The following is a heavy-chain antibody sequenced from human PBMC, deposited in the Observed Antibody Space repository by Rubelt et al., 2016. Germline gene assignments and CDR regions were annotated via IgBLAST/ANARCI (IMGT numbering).Heavy chain of an antibody. D-gene: IGHD5-18*01. CDR2: IYYSGST. CDR3: ARRGYSYGSSFDI. J-gene: IGHJ3*02. CDR1: GGSISSSSYY. Sequence: QLQLQESGPGLVKPSETLSLTCTVSGGSISSSSYYWGWIRQPPGKGLEWIGNIYYSGSTYDNPSLKSRVTISVDTSKNQFSLKLSSVTAADTAVYYCARRGYSYGSSFDIWGQGTMVTVSS. V-gene: IGHV4-39*01.